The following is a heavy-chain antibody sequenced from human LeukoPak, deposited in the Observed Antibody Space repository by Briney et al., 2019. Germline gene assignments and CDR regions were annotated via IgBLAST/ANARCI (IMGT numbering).Heavy chain of an antibody. J-gene: IGHJ4*02. Sequence: SETLSLTCTVSGGSISSSSSYWGWIRQPPGKGLEWIGSIYYSGSTYYNPSLKSRVTISVDTSKNQFSLKLSSVTAADTAVYYCARDSKSAVTTMLHWGQGTLVTVSS. V-gene: IGHV4-39*02. D-gene: IGHD4-17*01. CDR1: GGSISSSSSY. CDR2: IYYSGST. CDR3: ARDSKSAVTTMLH.